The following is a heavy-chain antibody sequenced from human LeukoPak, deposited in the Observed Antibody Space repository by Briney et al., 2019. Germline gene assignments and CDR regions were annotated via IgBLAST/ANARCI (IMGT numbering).Heavy chain of an antibody. D-gene: IGHD3-10*01. Sequence: PSETLSLTGTVSGGSISSYYWSWIRQPPGKGLEWIGYIYYSGSTNYNPSLKSRVTISVDTSKNQFSLKLSSVTAADTAVYYCATTMVRGVMGPYYFDYWGQGTLVTVSS. CDR2: IYYSGST. V-gene: IGHV4-59*01. CDR1: GGSISSYY. CDR3: ATTMVRGVMGPYYFDY. J-gene: IGHJ4*02.